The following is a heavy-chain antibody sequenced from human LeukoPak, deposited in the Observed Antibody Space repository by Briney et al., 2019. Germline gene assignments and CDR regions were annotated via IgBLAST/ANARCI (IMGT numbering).Heavy chain of an antibody. CDR1: GGSISSSSYY. CDR3: ARDLGAATGFVDY. CDR2: IYYSGST. Sequence: SETLSLTCTVSGGSISSSSYYWGWIRQPPGTGLEWIGSIYYSGSTYYNPSLKSRVTISVDTSKNQFSLKLSSVTAADTAVYYCARDLGAATGFVDYWGQGTLVTVSS. D-gene: IGHD2-15*01. V-gene: IGHV4-39*07. J-gene: IGHJ4*02.